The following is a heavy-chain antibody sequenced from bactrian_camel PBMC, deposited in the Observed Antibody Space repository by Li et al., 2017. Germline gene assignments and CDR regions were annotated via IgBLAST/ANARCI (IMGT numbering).Heavy chain of an antibody. V-gene: IGHV3S25*01. Sequence: QLVESGGGLVQPGGSLRHSCAASGFTFTNYWMHWVRQGPGKGLEWVSSSSSGALSLVYADSVKGRFTISRDNAKNTVYLLMNSLKPEDTAVYYCAADRQIGSWYGNAAFGYWGQGTQVTVS. CDR1: GFTFTNYW. J-gene: IGHJ6*01. CDR3: AADRQIGSWYGNAAFGY. D-gene: IGHD6*01. CDR2: SSSGALSL.